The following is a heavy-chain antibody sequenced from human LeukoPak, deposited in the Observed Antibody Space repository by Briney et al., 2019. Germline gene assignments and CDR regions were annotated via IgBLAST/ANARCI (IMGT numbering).Heavy chain of an antibody. CDR2: ISSSSSTI. Sequence: GGSLRLSCAASGFTFGSYSMNWVRQAPGKGLEWVSYISSSSSTIYYADSVKGRFTISRDNSKNTLYLQMNSLRAEDTAVYYCAKDRLGYCSSTTCYGFDYWGQGTLVTVSS. CDR1: GFTFGSYS. V-gene: IGHV3-48*01. D-gene: IGHD2-2*01. J-gene: IGHJ4*02. CDR3: AKDRLGYCSSTTCYGFDY.